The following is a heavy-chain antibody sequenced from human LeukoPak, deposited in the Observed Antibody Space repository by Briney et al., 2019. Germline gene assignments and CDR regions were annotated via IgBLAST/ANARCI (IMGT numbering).Heavy chain of an antibody. Sequence: GGSLRLSCTASGFTFSRYLMHWVRQAPGKGLVGVSRINSDGSTTTYADSVKGRFTVSRDNAKNTLYLQMNSLRAEDTAVYYCASETYYYGSGSYYKGQFWGQGTLVTVSS. CDR2: INSDGSTT. CDR3: ASETYYYGSGSYYKGQF. J-gene: IGHJ4*02. V-gene: IGHV3-74*01. CDR1: GFTFSRYL. D-gene: IGHD3-10*01.